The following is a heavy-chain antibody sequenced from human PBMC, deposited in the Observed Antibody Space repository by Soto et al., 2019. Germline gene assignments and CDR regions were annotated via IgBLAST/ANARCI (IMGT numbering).Heavy chain of an antibody. D-gene: IGHD3-16*01. CDR2: INWKSDI. CDR3: AISQDRGGRTTFIY. Sequence: LRLSCAVPGFTFDDNAMHWVRQAPEKGLEWVSGINWKSDIGYADSVKGRFTIPRDNAENSLYLQMNSLRAEDTALYYCAISQDRGGRTTFIYWGQGTLVTVPS. J-gene: IGHJ4*02. V-gene: IGHV3-9*01. CDR1: GFTFDDNA.